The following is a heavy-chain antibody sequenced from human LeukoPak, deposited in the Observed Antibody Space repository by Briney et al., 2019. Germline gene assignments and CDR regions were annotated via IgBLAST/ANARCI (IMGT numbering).Heavy chain of an antibody. CDR1: GFTFSSYW. D-gene: IGHD5-12*01. V-gene: IGHV3-7*01. CDR2: IKQDGSEK. Sequence: PGGSLRLSCAASGFTFSSYWMSWVRQAPGKGLEWVANIKQDGSEKYYVDSVKGRFTISRDNAKNSLYLQMNSLRAEDTAVYYCARDPGYSGYDFFGYWGQGTLVTVSS. CDR3: ARDPGYSGYDFFGY. J-gene: IGHJ4*02.